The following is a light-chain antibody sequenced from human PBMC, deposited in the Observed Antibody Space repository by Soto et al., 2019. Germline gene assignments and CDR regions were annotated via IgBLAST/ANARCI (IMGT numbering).Light chain of an antibody. CDR1: SSDVGGYNY. CDR2: DVS. Sequence: QSVLTQPASVSGSPGQSXTISCTGTSSDVGGYNYVSWYQQHPGKAPKLMIYDVSNRPSGVSNRFSGSKSGNTASLTISGLQAEDEADYYCSSYTSSSTLGVFGTGTKLTVL. V-gene: IGLV2-14*01. CDR3: SSYTSSSTLGV. J-gene: IGLJ1*01.